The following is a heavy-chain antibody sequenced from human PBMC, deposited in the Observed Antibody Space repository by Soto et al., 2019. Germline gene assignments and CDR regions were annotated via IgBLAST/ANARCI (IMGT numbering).Heavy chain of an antibody. J-gene: IGHJ3*02. Sequence: SETLSLTCTVSGGSIRSYYWSWIRQPPGKGLEWIGYIYYSGSTNYNPSLKSRVTISVDTSKNQFSLKLSSVTAADTAVYYCARDTENTITIFGVVGAFDIWGQGTMVTVSS. CDR2: IYYSGST. CDR1: GGSIRSYY. CDR3: ARDTENTITIFGVVGAFDI. D-gene: IGHD3-3*01. V-gene: IGHV4-59*01.